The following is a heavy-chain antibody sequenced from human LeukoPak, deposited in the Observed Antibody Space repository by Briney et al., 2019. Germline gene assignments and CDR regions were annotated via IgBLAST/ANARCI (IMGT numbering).Heavy chain of an antibody. J-gene: IGHJ4*02. Sequence: SETLSLTCTVSGGSISSYYWSWIRQPAGKGLEWIGRIYTSGSTNYNPFLKSRVTMSLDTSKTQFSLTLNSVTAADTAVYYCARSAPSVASYYFDPWGQGTLVTVSS. CDR2: IYTSGST. CDR1: GGSISSYY. V-gene: IGHV4-4*07. CDR3: ARSAPSVASYYFDP. D-gene: IGHD4-23*01.